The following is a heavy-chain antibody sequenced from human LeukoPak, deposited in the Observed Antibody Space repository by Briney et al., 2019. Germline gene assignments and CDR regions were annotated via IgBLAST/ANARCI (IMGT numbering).Heavy chain of an antibody. CDR2: IYHSGST. D-gene: IGHD3-3*01. V-gene: IGHV4-4*02. J-gene: IGHJ5*02. Sequence: SETLSLTCAVSGGSISSSNWWSWVRQPPGKGLEWIGEIYHSGSTNYNPSLKSRVTISVDTSKNQFSLKLSSVTAADTAVYYCARAGLSYTVWSFVNWFDPWGQGTLVTVSS. CDR1: GGSISSSNW. CDR3: ARAGLSYTVWSFVNWFDP.